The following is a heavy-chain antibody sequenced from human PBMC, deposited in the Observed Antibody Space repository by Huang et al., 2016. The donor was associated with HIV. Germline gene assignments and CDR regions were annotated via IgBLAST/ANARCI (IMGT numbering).Heavy chain of an antibody. Sequence: QVKLQESGPGLVKPSETLSLTCTVSGGSISSSSYYWGWIRQPPGKGLEWIGSIYYTGATYYIPALKSRLTISVDTSENQVSLRLRSVTAADTAVYYCARHWGGSFYYYYYMDVWGPGTTVTVSS. CDR2: IYYTGAT. CDR3: ARHWGGSFYYYYYMDV. V-gene: IGHV4-39*01. D-gene: IGHD3-16*01. CDR1: GGSISSSSYY. J-gene: IGHJ6*03.